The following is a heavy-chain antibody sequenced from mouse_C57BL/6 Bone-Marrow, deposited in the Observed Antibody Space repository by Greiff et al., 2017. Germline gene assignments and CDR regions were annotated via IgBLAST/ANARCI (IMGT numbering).Heavy chain of an antibody. CDR2: VYPYNGGT. D-gene: IGHD1-1*01. J-gene: IGHJ1*03. CDR1: GFTFTDYY. CDR3: ARSPSDYYGCSTGYFDV. V-gene: IGHV1-36*01. Sequence: EVQLQQSGPVLVKPGPSVKISCKASGFTFTDYYMHWVKQSHGKSLEWIGLVYPYNGGTSYNQKFKGKATLTVDTSSSTAYMELNSLTSEDSSVYYCARSPSDYYGCSTGYFDVWGTGTTVTVSS.